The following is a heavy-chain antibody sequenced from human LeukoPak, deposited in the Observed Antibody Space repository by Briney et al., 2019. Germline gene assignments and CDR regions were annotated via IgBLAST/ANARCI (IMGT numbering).Heavy chain of an antibody. CDR2: INPSGGST. Sequence: GASVKVSCKASGYTYTSYYMHWVRQAPGQGLEWMGIINPSGGSTSYAQKFQGRVTMTRDTSTSTVYMELSSLRSEDTAVYYCARGLLRLGELSLLNYWGQGTLVTVSS. CDR3: ARGLLRLGELSLLNY. V-gene: IGHV1-46*01. D-gene: IGHD3-16*02. CDR1: GYTYTSYY. J-gene: IGHJ4*02.